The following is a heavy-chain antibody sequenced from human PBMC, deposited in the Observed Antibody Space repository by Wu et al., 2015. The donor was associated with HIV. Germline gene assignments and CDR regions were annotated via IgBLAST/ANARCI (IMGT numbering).Heavy chain of an antibody. V-gene: IGHV1-18*01. Sequence: QVRLLQSGPAVKNPGTSVKISCKASGYIFSNFGISWVRQALGQGLEWMGWINTYKRNTNYAQKFQDRVTMTIDTTTSTAYMELRSLRSDDTAMFYCARDTRLSGTKATYSPLDVWGKGTTIIVSS. D-gene: IGHD3-10*01. CDR2: INTYKRNT. CDR3: ARDTRLSGTKATYSPLDV. J-gene: IGHJ6*04. CDR1: GYIFSNFG.